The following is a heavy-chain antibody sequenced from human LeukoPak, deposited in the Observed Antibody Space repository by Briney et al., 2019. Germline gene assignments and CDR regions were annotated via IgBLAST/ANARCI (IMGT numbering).Heavy chain of an antibody. Sequence: SVKVSCKVSGYTLTELSIHWVRQAPGQGLEWMGRIIPILGIANYAQKFQGRVTITADKSTSTAYMELSSLRSEDTAVYYCARAPYYYDSKRAPADYFQHWGQGTLVTVSS. J-gene: IGHJ1*01. CDR3: ARAPYYYDSKRAPADYFQH. D-gene: IGHD3-22*01. V-gene: IGHV1-69*04. CDR2: IIPILGIA. CDR1: GYTLTELS.